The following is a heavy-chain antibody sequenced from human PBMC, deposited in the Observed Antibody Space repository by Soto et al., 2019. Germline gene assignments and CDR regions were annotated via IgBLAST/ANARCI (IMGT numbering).Heavy chain of an antibody. CDR2: MNPNSGNT. CDR1: GYTFTSYD. Sequence: GASVKVSCKASGYTFTSYDINWVRQATGQGLEWMGWMNPNSGNTGYAQKFQGRVTMTRNTSISTAYMELSSLRSEDTAVYYCAARIAAAGYYYYYGTDVWGQGTTVTVSS. V-gene: IGHV1-8*01. CDR3: AARIAAAGYYYYYGTDV. J-gene: IGHJ6*02. D-gene: IGHD6-13*01.